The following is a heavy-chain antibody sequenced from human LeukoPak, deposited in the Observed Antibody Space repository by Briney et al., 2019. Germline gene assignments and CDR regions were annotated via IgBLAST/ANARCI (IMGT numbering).Heavy chain of an antibody. D-gene: IGHD1-26*01. CDR2: ISGSGDGT. J-gene: IGHJ3*02. V-gene: IGHV3-23*01. Sequence: GGSLRLSCAASGFTFSSYAMTCVRQAPGKGLEWGSGISGSGDGTYYADSVKGRFTISRDNSKNTLYLQMNSLRAEDTAVYYCAKHLLVGGTRGAYAFDIWGRGTMVTVSS. CDR1: GFTFSSYA. CDR3: AKHLLVGGTRGAYAFDI.